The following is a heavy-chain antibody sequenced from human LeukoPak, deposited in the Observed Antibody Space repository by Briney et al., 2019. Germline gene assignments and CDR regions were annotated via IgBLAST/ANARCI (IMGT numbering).Heavy chain of an antibody. CDR1: GGSISSGGYY. Sequence: SETLSLTCTVSGGSISSGGYYWSWIRQHPGKGLEWIGYIYYIGSTYYNPSLKSRVTISVDTSKNQFSLKLSSVTAADTAVYYCARGYENWFDPWGQGTLVTVSS. D-gene: IGHD1-14*01. CDR3: ARGYENWFDP. V-gene: IGHV4-30-4*01. CDR2: IYYIGST. J-gene: IGHJ5*02.